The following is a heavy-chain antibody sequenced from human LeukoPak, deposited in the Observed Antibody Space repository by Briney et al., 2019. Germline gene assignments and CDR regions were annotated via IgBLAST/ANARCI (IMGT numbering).Heavy chain of an antibody. J-gene: IGHJ3*02. V-gene: IGHV4-34*01. Sequence: PSETLSLTCGVHGGSFSGYSCNWIRQPPGKGLEWIGEINHRGSTTYNPSLKSRVTISVDTSKNQFSLKLSSVTAADTAVYYCARERIAAAGNSAFDIWGQGTMVTVSS. CDR3: ARERIAAAGNSAFDI. D-gene: IGHD6-13*01. CDR1: GGSFSGYS. CDR2: INHRGST.